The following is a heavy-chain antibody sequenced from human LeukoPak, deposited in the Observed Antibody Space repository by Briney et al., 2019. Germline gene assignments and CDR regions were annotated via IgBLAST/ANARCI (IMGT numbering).Heavy chain of an antibody. CDR3: ARDPTAVHTWDDFTFDY. J-gene: IGHJ4*02. V-gene: IGHV3-48*03. CDR1: GFSFSSYE. Sequence: PGGSLRLSCEASGFSFSSYEMNWVRQAPGMGPEWVAWISASTGTVYYADSVKGRFSISRDNAKNSVYLQMNSLRAEDTAVYFCARDPTAVHTWDDFTFDYWGQGALVTVSS. CDR2: ISASTGTV. D-gene: IGHD1-1*01.